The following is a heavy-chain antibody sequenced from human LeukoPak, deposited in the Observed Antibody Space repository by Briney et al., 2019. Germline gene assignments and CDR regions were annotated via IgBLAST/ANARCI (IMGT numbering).Heavy chain of an antibody. CDR3: ARDGDQRFLELEYYYYYYMDV. CDR1: GFTFSSYW. J-gene: IGHJ6*03. CDR2: IKQDGGEK. D-gene: IGHD3-3*01. V-gene: IGHV3-7*01. Sequence: PGGSLRLSCAASGFTFSSYWMSWVRQAPGKGLEWVANIKQDGGEKYYVDSVKGRFTISRDNAKNSLYLQMNSLRAEDTAVYYCARDGDQRFLELEYYYYYYMDVWGKGTTVTVSS.